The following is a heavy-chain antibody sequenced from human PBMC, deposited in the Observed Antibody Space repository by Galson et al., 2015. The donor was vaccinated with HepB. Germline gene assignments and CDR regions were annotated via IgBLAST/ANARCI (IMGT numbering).Heavy chain of an antibody. CDR3: ARDQCSGGSCYSDY. CDR1: GFTFSSYA. D-gene: IGHD2-15*01. V-gene: IGHV3-30*04. CDR2: ISYDGSNK. Sequence: SLRLSCAASGFTFSSYAMHWVRQAPGKGLEWVAVISYDGSNKYYADSVKGRFTISRDNSKNTLYLQMNSLRAEDTAVYYCARDQCSGGSCYSDYWGQGTLVTVSS. J-gene: IGHJ4*02.